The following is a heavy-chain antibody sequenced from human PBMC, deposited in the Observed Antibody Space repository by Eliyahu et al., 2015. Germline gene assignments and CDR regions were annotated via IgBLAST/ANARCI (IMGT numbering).Heavy chain of an antibody. CDR2: ISSSSSYI. J-gene: IGHJ4*02. CDR3: ARDPYSGYDEFDY. D-gene: IGHD5-12*01. V-gene: IGHV3-21*01. Sequence: EVQLVESGGGLVKPGGSLRLSCAASGFTFSSYSMNWVRQAPGKGLEWVSSISSSSSYIYYADSVKGRFTISRDNAKNSLYLQMNSLRAEDTAVYYCARDPYSGYDEFDYWGQGTLVTVSS. CDR1: GFTFSSYS.